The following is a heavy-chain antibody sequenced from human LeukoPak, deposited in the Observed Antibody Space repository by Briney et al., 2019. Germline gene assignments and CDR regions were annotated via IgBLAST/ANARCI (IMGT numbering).Heavy chain of an antibody. CDR1: GYTFTSYG. Sequence: ASAKVSCKASGYTFTSYGISWVRQAPGQGLEWMGWISAYNGNTNYAQKLQGRVTMTTDTSTSTAYMELRSLRSDDTAVYYCARVPHIVVVPAAADYWGQGTLVTVSS. CDR3: ARVPHIVVVPAAADY. CDR2: ISAYNGNT. J-gene: IGHJ4*02. V-gene: IGHV1-18*01. D-gene: IGHD2-2*01.